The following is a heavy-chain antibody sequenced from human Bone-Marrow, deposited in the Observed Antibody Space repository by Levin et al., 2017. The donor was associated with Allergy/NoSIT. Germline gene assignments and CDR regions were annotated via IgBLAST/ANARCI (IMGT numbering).Heavy chain of an antibody. CDR1: GFTFSSYG. V-gene: IGHV3-30*18. D-gene: IGHD6-19*01. Sequence: GGSLRLSCAASGFTFSSYGMHWVRQAPGKGLEWVAVISYDGSNKYYADSVKGRFTISRDNSKNTLYLQMNSLRAEDTAVYYCAKGFDSSSWGLRGIAVAGTKSDRDYDYGMDVWGQGTTVTVSS. J-gene: IGHJ6*02. CDR3: AKGFDSSSWGLRGIAVAGTKSDRDYDYGMDV. CDR2: ISYDGSNK.